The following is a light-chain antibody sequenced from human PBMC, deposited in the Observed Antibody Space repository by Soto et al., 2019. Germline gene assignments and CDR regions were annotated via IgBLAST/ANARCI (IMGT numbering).Light chain of an antibody. CDR3: TSYTSSRTPYV. CDR1: SSDVGSYNL. Sequence: QSVLTQPASVSGSPGQSITISCTGTSSDVGSYNLVCWYQQHPGKAPNLMIYDVGNRPTGVSNRFSGSKSGNTASLTISGLQAEDVADYYCTSYTSSRTPYVSGPGTKLTDL. CDR2: DVG. V-gene: IGLV2-14*02. J-gene: IGLJ1*01.